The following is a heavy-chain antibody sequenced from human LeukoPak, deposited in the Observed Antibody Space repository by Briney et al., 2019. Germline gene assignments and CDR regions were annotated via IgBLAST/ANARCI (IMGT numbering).Heavy chain of an antibody. CDR3: AQGRSSPNYYDSSGYYDY. CDR2: ISGSGGST. Sequence: PGESLRLSCAASGFTFSSYAMSWVRQAPGEGLEWVSAISGSGGSTYYADSVKGRFTISRDNSKNTLYLQMNSLRAEDTAVYYCAQGRSSPNYYDSSGYYDYWGQGTLVTVSS. CDR1: GFTFSSYA. V-gene: IGHV3-23*01. J-gene: IGHJ4*02. D-gene: IGHD3-22*01.